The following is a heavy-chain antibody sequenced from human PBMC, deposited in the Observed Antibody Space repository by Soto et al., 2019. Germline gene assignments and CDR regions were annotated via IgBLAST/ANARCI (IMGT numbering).Heavy chain of an antibody. D-gene: IGHD3-16*01. Sequence: GGSLRLSCAASGFTFSSYGMHWVRQAPGEGLEWVAVIWYDGSEKYYADSVKGRFTISRDNSKNTLYLQMNSLRAEDTAVYYCMRWGTGRSLDYWGQGTLVTVSS. CDR2: IWYDGSEK. J-gene: IGHJ4*02. CDR1: GFTFSSYG. V-gene: IGHV3-33*01. CDR3: MRWGTGRSLDY.